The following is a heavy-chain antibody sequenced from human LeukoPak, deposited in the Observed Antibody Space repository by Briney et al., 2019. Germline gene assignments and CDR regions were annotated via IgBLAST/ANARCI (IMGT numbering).Heavy chain of an antibody. Sequence: ASVKVSCKASGYTFTRYDINWVRQATGQGLEWMGRMNPNSGNTGYAQKFQGRVTITRNTSISTAYMELNSLRAEDTALYYCARDSVLIAVAVRGAFDIWGQGTMVTVSS. CDR2: MNPNSGNT. CDR3: ARDSVLIAVAVRGAFDI. CDR1: GYTFTRYD. D-gene: IGHD6-19*01. J-gene: IGHJ3*02. V-gene: IGHV1-8*03.